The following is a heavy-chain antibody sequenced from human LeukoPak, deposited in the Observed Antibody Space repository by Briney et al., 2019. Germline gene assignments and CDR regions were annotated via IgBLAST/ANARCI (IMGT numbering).Heavy chain of an antibody. J-gene: IGHJ4*02. V-gene: IGHV3-33*08. CDR3: ARDPGTTQFDY. CDR2: IWYDGSNK. CDR1: GFTFSSYA. D-gene: IGHD1-7*01. Sequence: GGSLRLSCAASGFTFSSYAMSWVRQAPGKGLEWVAVIWYDGSNKYYADSVKGRFTISRDNSKNTLYLQMNSLRAEDTAVYYCARDPGTTQFDYWGQGTLVIVSS.